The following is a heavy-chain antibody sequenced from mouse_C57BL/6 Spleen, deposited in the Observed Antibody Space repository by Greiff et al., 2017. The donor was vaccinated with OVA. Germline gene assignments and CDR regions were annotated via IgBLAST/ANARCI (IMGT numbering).Heavy chain of an antibody. CDR2: INPGSGGT. Sequence: VQLQQSGAELVRPGTSVKVSCKASGYAFTNYLIEWVKQRPGQGLAWIGVINPGSGGTNYNEKFKGKATLTADKSSSTAYMQLSSLTSEDSAVYFCARFYGSSSWYFDVWGTGTTVTVSS. D-gene: IGHD1-1*01. J-gene: IGHJ1*03. CDR1: GYAFTNYL. CDR3: ARFYGSSSWYFDV. V-gene: IGHV1-54*01.